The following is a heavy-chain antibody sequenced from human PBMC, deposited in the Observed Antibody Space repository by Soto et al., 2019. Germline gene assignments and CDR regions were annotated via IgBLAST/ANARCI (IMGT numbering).Heavy chain of an antibody. CDR1: GYTFTGYY. Sequence: ASGEGPCKASGYTFTGYYVHWVREAPGQGLEWMGWINPETGGTSYAQKFQGRVTLSRDTSINTAYLELSSLRFDDAAVYFCARERFQVISDGMDVWGQGTTVTVSS. CDR3: ARERFQVISDGMDV. V-gene: IGHV1-2*02. CDR2: INPETGGT. J-gene: IGHJ6*02. D-gene: IGHD2-21*01.